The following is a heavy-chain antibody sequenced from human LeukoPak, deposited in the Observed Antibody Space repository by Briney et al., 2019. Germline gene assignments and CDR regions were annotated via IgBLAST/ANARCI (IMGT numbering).Heavy chain of an antibody. V-gene: IGHV4-4*09. CDR2: IFSTGGT. D-gene: IGHD1-1*01. CDR1: GGSVGGYY. J-gene: IGHJ4*02. Sequence: SETLSLTCTVSGGSVGGYYWTWIRQPPGGGLQWVGFIFSTGGTTYNPSLKSRVAISTDTSKNQVSLRVTSVTAADTAVYYCATGGAFTAGRYNIWGQGTLVSVSS. CDR3: ATGGAFTAGRYNI.